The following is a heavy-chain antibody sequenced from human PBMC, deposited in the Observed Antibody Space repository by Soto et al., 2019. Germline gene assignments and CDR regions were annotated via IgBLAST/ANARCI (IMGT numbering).Heavy chain of an antibody. V-gene: IGHV4-34*01. CDR3: ARGEPHTHCSGGSCYGTRLYYFDY. CDR1: GGSFSGYY. CDR2: INHSGST. D-gene: IGHD2-15*01. Sequence: SETLSLTCAVYGGSFSGYYWSWIRQPPGKGLEWIGEINHSGSTNYNPSLKSRVTISVDTSKNQFSLKLSSVTAADTAVYYCARGEPHTHCSGGSCYGTRLYYFDYWGQGTLVTVSS. J-gene: IGHJ4*02.